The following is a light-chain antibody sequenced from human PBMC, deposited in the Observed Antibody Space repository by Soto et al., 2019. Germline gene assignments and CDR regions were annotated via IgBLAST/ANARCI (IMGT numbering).Light chain of an antibody. CDR3: QQLNRYPIT. CDR2: AAS. J-gene: IGKJ5*01. Sequence: DIQMTQSPSSLSASVGDRVTITCRAGQGISSYLDWYQQKPGKAPMPLIYAASTLQSGVPSRFSGSGSGTEFTLTISSLQPEDFATYYCQQLNRYPITFGQGTRLEIK. CDR1: QGISSY. V-gene: IGKV1-9*01.